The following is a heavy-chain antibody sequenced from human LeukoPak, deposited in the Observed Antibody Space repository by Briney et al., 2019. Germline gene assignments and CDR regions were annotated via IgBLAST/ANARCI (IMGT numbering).Heavy chain of an antibody. CDR3: AKDARRTDGWYYFDY. CDR1: GFAFSSQA. Sequence: GGSLRLSCAASGFAFSSQAMGWVRQAPGKGLEWVSVISDSGSLTYYADSVKGRFTISRDNSKKTLFLQLNSLRAEDTAIYYCAKDARRTDGWYYFDYWGQGALVTVS. D-gene: IGHD6-19*01. J-gene: IGHJ4*02. CDR2: ISDSGSLT. V-gene: IGHV3-23*01.